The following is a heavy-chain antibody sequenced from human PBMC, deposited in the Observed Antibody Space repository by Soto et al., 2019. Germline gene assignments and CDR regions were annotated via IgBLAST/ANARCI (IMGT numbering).Heavy chain of an antibody. Sequence: EVQLLESGGGLVQPGGSLRLSCAASGFTFSSYAMSWVRQAPGKGLEWVSAISGSGGRTYYADSVKGRFTISRDNSKNTQYLQMNSLRAEDTAVYYCAKGNVGFLEWLPIPGAFDIWGQGTMVTVSS. J-gene: IGHJ3*02. CDR1: GFTFSSYA. CDR2: ISGSGGRT. CDR3: AKGNVGFLEWLPIPGAFDI. V-gene: IGHV3-23*01. D-gene: IGHD3-3*01.